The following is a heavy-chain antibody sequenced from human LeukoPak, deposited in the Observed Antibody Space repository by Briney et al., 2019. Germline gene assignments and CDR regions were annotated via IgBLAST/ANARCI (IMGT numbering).Heavy chain of an antibody. J-gene: IGHJ5*02. CDR2: INPNSGGT. V-gene: IGHV1-2*02. CDR3: ARDTTLITYWFDP. Sequence: ASVKVSCKASGYTFTGYYIHWVRQAPGHGLEWMGWINPNSGGTNYAQKFQGRVTMTRDTSISTAYMELNRLRSDDTAVYYCARDTTLITYWFDPWGQGTLVTVSS. D-gene: IGHD1-1*01. CDR1: GYTFTGYY.